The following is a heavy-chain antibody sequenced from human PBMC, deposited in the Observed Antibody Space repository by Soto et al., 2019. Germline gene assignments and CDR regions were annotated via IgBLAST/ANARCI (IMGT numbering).Heavy chain of an antibody. CDR2: IKSKAYGGTR. D-gene: IGHD2-2*02. Sequence: GGSLRLSCAASGFTVTNVWMSWVRQSPGKGLEWVGRIKSKAYGGTRDYAAPVKGRFTISRDDSKNTLYLQMNSLKTEDTAVYYCAKDQGGYMVSGMDVWGQGTTVTVSS. CDR3: AKDQGGYMVSGMDV. CDR1: GFTVTNVW. J-gene: IGHJ6*02. V-gene: IGHV3-15*01.